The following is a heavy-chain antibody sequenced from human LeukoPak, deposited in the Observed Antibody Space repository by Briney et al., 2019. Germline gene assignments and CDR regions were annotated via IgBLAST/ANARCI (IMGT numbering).Heavy chain of an antibody. D-gene: IGHD1-26*01. V-gene: IGHV5-51*01. J-gene: IGHJ3*02. CDR2: IYPGDSDT. CDR1: GYTFTNYW. CDR3: ARRQSGSYHVEGGAFDI. Sequence: GEPLKISCKGSGYTFTNYWIGWVRQMPGKGLEWMGTIYPGDSDTRFSPSFQGQVTISADKSIGTAYLQWSSLKASDTAMYYCARRQSGSYHVEGGAFDIWGQGTMVTVSS.